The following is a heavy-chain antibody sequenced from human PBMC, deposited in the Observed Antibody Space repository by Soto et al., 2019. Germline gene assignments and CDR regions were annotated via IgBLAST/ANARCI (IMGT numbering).Heavy chain of an antibody. V-gene: IGHV3-9*01. CDR2: ISWNSGSI. J-gene: IGHJ6*03. CDR1: GFTFDDYA. CDR3: AKDGDGSGSYYYYYYYMDV. Sequence: PGGSLRLSCAASGFTFDDYAMHWVRQAPGKGLEWVSGISWNSGSIGYADSVKGRFTISRDNAKNSLYLQMNSLRAEDTALYYCAKDGDGSGSYYYYYYYMDVWGKGTTVTVSS. D-gene: IGHD3-10*01.